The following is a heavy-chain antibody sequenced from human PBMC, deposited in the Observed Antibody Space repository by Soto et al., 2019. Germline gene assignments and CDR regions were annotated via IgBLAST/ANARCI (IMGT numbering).Heavy chain of an antibody. J-gene: IGHJ3*02. V-gene: IGHV3-30-3*01. CDR3: AREGPPGRGHGFDI. CDR1: GFTFSSSA. Sequence: QVQLVESGGGVVQPGRSLRLSCAASGFTFSSSAMHWVRQAPGKGLEWVAVISYDGSNKYYADSVKGRFTIPRDNSKNTQYLQMNSLRAEDTAVYYCAREGPPGRGHGFDIWGQGTMVTFSS. CDR2: ISYDGSNK.